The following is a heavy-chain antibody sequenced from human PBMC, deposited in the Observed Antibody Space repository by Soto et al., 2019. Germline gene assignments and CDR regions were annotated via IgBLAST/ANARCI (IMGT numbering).Heavy chain of an antibody. CDR3: ARGVLGHCSSTSCGNWFDP. D-gene: IGHD2-2*01. J-gene: IGHJ5*02. CDR1: GGSISSGGYY. V-gene: IGHV4-31*03. CDR2: IYYSGST. Sequence: SETLSLTCTVSGGSISSGGYYWSWIRQHPGKGLEWIGYIYYSGSTYYNPSLKSRVTISVDTSKNQFSLKLSSVTAADTAVYYCARGVLGHCSSTSCGNWFDPWGQGTLVTVSS.